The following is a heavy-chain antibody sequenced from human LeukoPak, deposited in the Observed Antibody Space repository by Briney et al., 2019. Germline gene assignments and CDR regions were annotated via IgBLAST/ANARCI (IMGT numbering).Heavy chain of an antibody. Sequence: SETLSLTCAVYGGSFSGYYWSWIRQPPGKGLEWIGEINHSGSTNYNPSLKSRVTISVDTSKNQFSLKLSSVTAADTAVYYCARLSIPPIQPALYFDYWGQGTLVTVSS. CDR3: ARLSIPPIQPALYFDY. J-gene: IGHJ4*02. D-gene: IGHD2-2*01. V-gene: IGHV4-34*01. CDR1: GGSFSGYY. CDR2: INHSGST.